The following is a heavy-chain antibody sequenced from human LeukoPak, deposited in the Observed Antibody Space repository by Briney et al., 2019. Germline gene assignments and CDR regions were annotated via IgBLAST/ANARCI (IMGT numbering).Heavy chain of an antibody. CDR1: GDSISTYY. V-gene: IGHV4-59*01. CDR3: ARTGDYSRSTGGWFDP. CDR2: IFYSGNT. Sequence: PSETLSLTCTVSGDSISTYYWSWVRQAPGKGLEWIGYIFYSGNTNYSPSLKSRVTISIDTSKKQFSLRLTSVTTADTAVYFCARTGDYSRSTGGWFDPWGQGTLVTVSS. J-gene: IGHJ5*02. D-gene: IGHD4-11*01.